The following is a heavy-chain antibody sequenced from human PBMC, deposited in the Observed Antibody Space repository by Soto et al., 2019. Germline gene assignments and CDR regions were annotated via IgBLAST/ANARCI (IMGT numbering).Heavy chain of an antibody. Sequence: ASVKVSCQASGGTFSRYAISWVRQAPGQGLEWMGGIIPIFGTADYAQKFQGRVTITADESTSTAYMGVRSLRSEDTAVYYCASSPPGCSGGSCYSLHSWGQGTLVTVSS. CDR1: GGTFSRYA. CDR3: ASSPPGCSGGSCYSLHS. D-gene: IGHD2-15*01. CDR2: IIPIFGTA. J-gene: IGHJ5*01. V-gene: IGHV1-69*13.